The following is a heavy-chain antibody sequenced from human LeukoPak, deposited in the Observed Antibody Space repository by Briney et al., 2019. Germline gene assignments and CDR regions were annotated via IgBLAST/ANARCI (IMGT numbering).Heavy chain of an antibody. CDR1: GFTFSNHG. CDR3: AKGRQIDY. CDR2: ISYDGSNK. Sequence: PGGSLRLSCVASGFTFSNHGMHWVRQAPGKGLEWVAVISYDGSNKYYADSVKGRFTISRDNSKNTLYLQMNSLRAEDTAVYYCAKGRQIDYWGQGTLVTVSS. J-gene: IGHJ4*02. V-gene: IGHV3-30*02.